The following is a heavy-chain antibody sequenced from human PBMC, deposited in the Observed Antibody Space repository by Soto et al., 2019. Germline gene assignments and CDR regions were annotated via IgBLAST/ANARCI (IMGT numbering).Heavy chain of an antibody. CDR3: ARSRITMIVVVPDAFDI. Sequence: PGESLKISCKGSGYSFTSYWIGWLRQMAGKGLEWMGIIYPGDSDTRYSPSFQGQVTISADKSISTAYLQWSSLKASDTAMYYCARSRITMIVVVPDAFDIWGQGTMVTVSS. V-gene: IGHV5-51*01. CDR1: GYSFTSYW. J-gene: IGHJ3*02. CDR2: IYPGDSDT. D-gene: IGHD3-22*01.